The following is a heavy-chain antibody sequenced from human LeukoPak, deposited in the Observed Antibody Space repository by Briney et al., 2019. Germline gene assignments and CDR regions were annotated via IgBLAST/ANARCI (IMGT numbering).Heavy chain of an antibody. D-gene: IGHD3-10*01. Sequence: PGGSLRLSCAASGFTFSSYEMNWVRQAPGKGLEWVSYISSSGSTIYYADSVKGRFTISSDNAKNLLYLQMNSLRAEDTAVYYCARDPNRDELLWFGELLYNSKNHYGMDVWGQGTTVTVSS. V-gene: IGHV3-48*03. J-gene: IGHJ6*02. CDR3: ARDPNRDELLWFGELLYNSKNHYGMDV. CDR2: ISSSGSTI. CDR1: GFTFSSYE.